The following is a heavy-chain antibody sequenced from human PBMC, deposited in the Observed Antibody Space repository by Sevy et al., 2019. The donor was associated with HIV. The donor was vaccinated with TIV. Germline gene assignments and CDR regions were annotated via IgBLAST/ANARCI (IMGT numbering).Heavy chain of an antibody. D-gene: IGHD3-10*01. CDR1: GFIFDSYT. V-gene: IGHV3-21*01. Sequence: GGSLRLSCAASGFIFDSYTMNWVRQAPGQGLEWVSSISGSSNYIYYADSLKGRFTISRDNAKNSVYLQMHSLRVDDTAVYFCARPYGSGSWEAFDVWGQGTVVTVSS. CDR3: ARPYGSGSWEAFDV. J-gene: IGHJ3*01. CDR2: ISGSSNYI.